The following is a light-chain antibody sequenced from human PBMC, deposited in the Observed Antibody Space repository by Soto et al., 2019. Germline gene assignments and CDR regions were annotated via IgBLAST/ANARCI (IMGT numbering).Light chain of an antibody. Sequence: ILFTQSPFSLSLSPGERATLSCRASQSVSSNYLAWYQQKPGQAPRLLIYGASSRATGIPDRFSGSGSVTDFTLIISRLEPEDFAVYYCQQYGSSPRTFGQGTKVAIK. V-gene: IGKV3-20*01. CDR3: QQYGSSPRT. CDR2: GAS. CDR1: QSVSSNY. J-gene: IGKJ1*01.